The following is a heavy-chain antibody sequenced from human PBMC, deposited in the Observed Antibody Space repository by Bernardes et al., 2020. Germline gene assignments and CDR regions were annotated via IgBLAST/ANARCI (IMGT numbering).Heavy chain of an antibody. CDR2: IYPGDSDT. Sequence: GASLKSSCKGSGYSFTSYWIGWVRQMPGKGLEWMGIIYPGDSDTRYSPSFQGQVPISADKSISTAYLQWSSLKASDTAMYYCARGCTSCYGYYYYGMDVWGQGTTVTVSS. CDR3: ARGCTSCYGYYYYGMDV. D-gene: IGHD2-2*01. J-gene: IGHJ6*02. V-gene: IGHV5-51*01. CDR1: GYSFTSYW.